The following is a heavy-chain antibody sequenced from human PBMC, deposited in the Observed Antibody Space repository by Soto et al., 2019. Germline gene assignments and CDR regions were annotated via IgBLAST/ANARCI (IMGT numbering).Heavy chain of an antibody. CDR1: GYSFTSYW. D-gene: IGHD6-13*01. CDR3: AIAYSTNNYYYYYGMDV. V-gene: IGHV5-51*01. Sequence: GESLKISCKGSGYSFTSYWIGWVRQMPGKGLESMGIIYPGDSETRYSPSFHSQVTISADKSISTAYLQWSSLKASDNAMYYCAIAYSTNNYYYYYGMDVGGQGTTVTVSS. J-gene: IGHJ6*02. CDR2: IYPGDSET.